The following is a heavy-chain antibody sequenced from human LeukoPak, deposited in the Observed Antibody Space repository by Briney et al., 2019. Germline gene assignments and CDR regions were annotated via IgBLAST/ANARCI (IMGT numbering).Heavy chain of an antibody. CDR2: IYHSGIT. V-gene: IGHV4-39*07. J-gene: IGHJ4*02. D-gene: IGHD3-22*01. Sequence: SETLSLTCTVSGGSISSSSYYWGWIRQPPGKGLEWIGSIYHSGITYYNSSLKSRVTISVDTSKNQFSLKLSSVTAADTAVYYCARDRYYYDSSGYLFDYWGQGTLVTVSS. CDR3: ARDRYYYDSSGYLFDY. CDR1: GGSISSSSYY.